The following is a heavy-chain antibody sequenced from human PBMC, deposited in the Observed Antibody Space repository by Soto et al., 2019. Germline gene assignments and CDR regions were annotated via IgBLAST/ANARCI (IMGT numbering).Heavy chain of an antibody. J-gene: IGHJ6*03. CDR2: YGGSGGST. Sequence: DVQLVESGGGLAQRGGSLRLACAASGFSFSTYGMTWVRPAPGKGLEWVSYGGSGGSTYYADSVKGRFTISRDNSKNTLYLQMNSLRAEDTAVYYCVKFRGRAYHYYDMDVWGNGTMVTVSS. CDR3: VKFRGRAYHYYDMDV. V-gene: IGHV3-23*04. D-gene: IGHD3-16*01. CDR1: GFSFSTYG.